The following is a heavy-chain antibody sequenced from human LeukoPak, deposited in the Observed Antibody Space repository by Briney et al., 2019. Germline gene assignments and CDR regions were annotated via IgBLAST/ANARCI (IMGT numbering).Heavy chain of an antibody. Sequence: GGSLRLSCVGSGFSFSSYAMSWVRQAPGKGLEWVSAISGSGGGTYYADSVKGRFTISRDNSKNTLYLQMNSLRAEDTAVYYCAKVGGSYYRDAFDIWGQGTMVTVSS. CDR3: AKVGGSYYRDAFDI. CDR1: GFSFSSYA. D-gene: IGHD1-26*01. V-gene: IGHV3-23*01. J-gene: IGHJ3*02. CDR2: ISGSGGGT.